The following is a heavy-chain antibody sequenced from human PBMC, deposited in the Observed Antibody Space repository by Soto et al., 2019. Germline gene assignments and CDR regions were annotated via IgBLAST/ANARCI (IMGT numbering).Heavy chain of an antibody. D-gene: IGHD2-2*01. Sequence: QVQLVESGGGLVKPGGSLRLSCAASGFTFSDYYMSWIRQAPGKGLEWISYISGSNIYTNYADSVKGRFTISRDNANNSLYLQMDSLRVEDTAVYYCARDGGEVIPAAIGGGYGMDVWGQVTTVTVSS. V-gene: IGHV3-11*06. CDR1: GFTFSDYY. CDR3: ARDGGEVIPAAIGGGYGMDV. J-gene: IGHJ6*01. CDR2: ISGSNIYT.